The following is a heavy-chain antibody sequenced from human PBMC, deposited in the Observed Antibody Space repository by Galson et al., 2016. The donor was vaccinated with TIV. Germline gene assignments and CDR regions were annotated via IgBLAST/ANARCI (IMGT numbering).Heavy chain of an antibody. D-gene: IGHD3-22*01. J-gene: IGHJ3*02. CDR3: ARDGNYRDSSAIFYDAFDI. CDR2: IKGDGSQI. Sequence: SLRLSCAASGFTFSNYWMTWVRQAPGKGLEWVANIKGDGSQIHYMDSVKGRFTISRDNAKNSLDLQMNSLRAEDTAVYYCARDGNYRDSSAIFYDAFDIWSQGTTVTVSS. V-gene: IGHV3-7*01. CDR1: GFTFSNYW.